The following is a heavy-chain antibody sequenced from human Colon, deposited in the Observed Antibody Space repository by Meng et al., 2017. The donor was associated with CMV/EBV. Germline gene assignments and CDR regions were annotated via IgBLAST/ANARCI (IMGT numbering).Heavy chain of an antibody. V-gene: IGHV3-48*03. CDR1: GFTFSSYE. D-gene: IGHD3-16*02. CDR3: ARKGWNYREAFDV. CDR2: ISTTGLNM. J-gene: IGHJ3*01. Sequence: GESLKISCAASGFTFSSYEMHWVRQAPGKGLEWVSYISTTGLNMYYADSVKGRFTISRDNDKNSLYLQMSSLRVEDTALYYCARKGWNYREAFDVWGQGTMVTVSS.